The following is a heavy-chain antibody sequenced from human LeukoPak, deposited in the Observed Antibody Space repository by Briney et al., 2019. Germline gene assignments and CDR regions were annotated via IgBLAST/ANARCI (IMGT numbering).Heavy chain of an antibody. V-gene: IGHV3-7*01. CDR3: ARGIITMVRGVIIAGDYFDY. Sequence: PGGSLRLSCAASGFTFSSYWMSWVRQAPGKGLEWVANIKQDGSEKYYVDSVKGRFTISRDNAKNSLYLQVNSLRAEDTAVYYCARGIITMVRGVIIAGDYFDYWGQGTLVTVSS. CDR1: GFTFSSYW. CDR2: IKQDGSEK. D-gene: IGHD3-10*01. J-gene: IGHJ4*02.